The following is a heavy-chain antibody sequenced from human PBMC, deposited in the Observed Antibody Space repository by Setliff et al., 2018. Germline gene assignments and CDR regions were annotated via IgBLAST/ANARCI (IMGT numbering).Heavy chain of an antibody. Sequence: PGGSLRLSCEVSGFIVSNNEMSWVRQAPGKGLEWVSVTYSDGITIFYADSVRGRFTISRDNAKNSVFLQMNSLRADDTAVYYCARDGVYYAMDFWGQGTTVTVSS. CDR3: ARDGVYYAMDF. J-gene: IGHJ6*02. CDR1: GFIVSNNE. CDR2: TYSDGITI. V-gene: IGHV3-48*03.